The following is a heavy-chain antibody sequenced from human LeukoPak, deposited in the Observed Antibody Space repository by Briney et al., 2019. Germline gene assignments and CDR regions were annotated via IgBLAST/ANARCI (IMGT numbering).Heavy chain of an antibody. D-gene: IGHD7-27*01. CDR2: ISWNSGGT. Sequence: PGGSLRLSCAASGFTFDDYAMHWVRQAPGKGLEWVSGISWNSGGTGYADSVKGRFTISRDNAKNSLYLQMNSLRAEDTALYYCAKWGKQSFDYWGQGTLVTVSS. J-gene: IGHJ4*02. CDR3: AKWGKQSFDY. CDR1: GFTFDDYA. V-gene: IGHV3-9*01.